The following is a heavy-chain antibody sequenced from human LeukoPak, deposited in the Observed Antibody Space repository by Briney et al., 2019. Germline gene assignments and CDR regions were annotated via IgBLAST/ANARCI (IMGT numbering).Heavy chain of an antibody. J-gene: IGHJ6*02. CDR1: GGSISSYY. CDR2: IYYSGST. D-gene: IGHD3-22*01. CDR3: ARDRSHMRDSSGYIYYGMDV. V-gene: IGHV4-59*01. Sequence: SETLSLTCTVSGGSISSYYWSWIRQPPGKGLEWIGYIYYSGSTNYNPSLKSRVTISVDTSKNQFSLKLSSVTAADTAVYYCARDRSHMRDSSGYIYYGMDVWGQGTTVTVSS.